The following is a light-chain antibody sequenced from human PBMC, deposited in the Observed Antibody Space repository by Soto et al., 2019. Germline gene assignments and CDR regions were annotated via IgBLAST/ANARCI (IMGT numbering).Light chain of an antibody. V-gene: IGLV1-40*01. Sequence: QSALTQPPSVSGAPGQRVTISCTGSSSNIGAGYDVHWYQQLPGTAPKLIIYGTTNRPSGVPDRFSGSKSGTSASLAITGLQAEGEADYYCQSYDGTLSGSYVFGIGTKVTVL. J-gene: IGLJ1*01. CDR1: SSNIGAGYD. CDR3: QSYDGTLSGSYV. CDR2: GTT.